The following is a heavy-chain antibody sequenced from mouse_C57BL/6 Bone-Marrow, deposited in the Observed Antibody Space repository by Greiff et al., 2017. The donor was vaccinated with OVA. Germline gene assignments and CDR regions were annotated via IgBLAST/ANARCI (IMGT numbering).Heavy chain of an antibody. D-gene: IGHD1-1*01. Sequence: VQLQQSGAELARPGASVKLSCKASGYTFTSYGISWVKQRTGQGLEWIGEIYPRSGNNYYNEKFKGKGTLTADKSSSTAYMELRSLTSEDSAVYFCARLGVYYGSLYAMDYWGQGTSVTVSS. CDR3: ARLGVYYGSLYAMDY. V-gene: IGHV1-81*01. J-gene: IGHJ4*01. CDR2: IYPRSGNN. CDR1: GYTFTSYG.